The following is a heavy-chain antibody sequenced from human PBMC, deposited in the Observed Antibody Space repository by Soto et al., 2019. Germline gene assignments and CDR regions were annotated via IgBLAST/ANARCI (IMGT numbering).Heavy chain of an antibody. CDR2: INPIGDTT. CDR3: ARGDGYFGSGSTSYFDN. Sequence: QVQLVQSGAEVKKPGASVKVSCKASGYTFSSYYMHWVRQAPGHGLEWMGIINPIGDTTTYPQNFQGRVTMTRATSTSTLYLELSSLRSEDTAVDYCARGDGYFGSGSTSYFDNWGQGTLVTVSS. CDR1: GYTFSSYY. D-gene: IGHD3-10*01. V-gene: IGHV1-46*01. J-gene: IGHJ4*02.